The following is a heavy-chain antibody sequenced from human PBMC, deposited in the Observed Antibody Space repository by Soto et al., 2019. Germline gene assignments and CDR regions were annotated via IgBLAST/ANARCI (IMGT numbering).Heavy chain of an antibody. J-gene: IGHJ6*02. D-gene: IGHD3-3*01. CDR2: INHSGST. CDR1: GGSFSGYY. V-gene: IGHV4-34*01. CDR3: ARGVGYFWSGYFHYCYGMDV. Sequence: SETLSLTCAVYGGSFSGYYWSWIRQPPGKGLEWIGEINHSGSTNYNPSLKSRVTISVDTSKNQFSLKLSSVTAADTAVYYCARGVGYFWSGYFHYCYGMDVWGQGTTVTVS.